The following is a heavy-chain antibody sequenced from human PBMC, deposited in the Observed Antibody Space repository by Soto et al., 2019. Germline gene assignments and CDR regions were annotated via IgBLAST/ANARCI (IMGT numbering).Heavy chain of an antibody. CDR3: AGLERGYSGYYHSNYFDY. CDR1: GFTFSSYA. CDR2: ISYDGSNK. D-gene: IGHD5-12*01. V-gene: IGHV3-30-3*01. J-gene: IGHJ4*02. Sequence: GGSLRLSCAASGFTFSSYAMHWVRQAPGKGLEWVAVISYDGSNKYYADSVKGRFTISRDNSKNTLYLQMNSLRAEDTAVYYCAGLERGYSGYYHSNYFDYWGQGTLVTVSS.